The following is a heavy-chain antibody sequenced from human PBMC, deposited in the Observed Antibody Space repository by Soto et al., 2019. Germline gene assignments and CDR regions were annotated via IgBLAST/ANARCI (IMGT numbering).Heavy chain of an antibody. V-gene: IGHV2-5*02. J-gene: IGHJ4*02. CDR1: GFSLSTSGVG. CDR2: IYWDDDK. D-gene: IGHD7-27*01. CDR3: AHSPIPNWGSRGAFDY. Sequence: QITLKESGPTLVKPTQTLTLTCTFSGFSLSTSGVGVGWIRQPPGKALEWLALIYWDDDKRYSPSLKSRLTITKDTSKNQVVLTMTNMDPVDIATYYCAHSPIPNWGSRGAFDYWGQGTLVTVSS.